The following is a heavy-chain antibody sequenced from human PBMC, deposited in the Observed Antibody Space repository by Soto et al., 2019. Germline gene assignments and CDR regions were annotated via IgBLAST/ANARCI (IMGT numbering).Heavy chain of an antibody. Sequence: QLQLQESGPGLVKPSETLSLTCTASGDTISSSDFYWGWIRQPPGRGLEWIGNIFYSGSTYYNPSLKSRVTFAVYTSRNQFTLKLSSVTAADTAVYYCARRTDYGDYSDAFDVWGHGSMVTVSS. CDR3: ARRTDYGDYSDAFDV. CDR1: GDTISSSDFY. D-gene: IGHD4-17*01. CDR2: IFYSGST. J-gene: IGHJ3*01. V-gene: IGHV4-39*01.